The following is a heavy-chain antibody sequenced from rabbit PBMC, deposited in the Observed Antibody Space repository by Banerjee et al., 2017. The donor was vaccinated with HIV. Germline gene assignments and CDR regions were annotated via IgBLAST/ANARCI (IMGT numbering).Heavy chain of an antibody. V-gene: IGHV1S47*01. CDR2: INSGDGST. J-gene: IGHJ4*01. D-gene: IGHD7-1*01. Sequence: EESGGDLVKPEGSLTLTCKASGVDFSSYGVSWVRQAPGKGLEWIACINSGDGSTYYASWVNGRFTISSHNAQNTLYLQLNSLTAADTATYFCVRETETYAGYSGYIYYFDLWGQGTLVTVS. CDR1: GVDFSSYG. CDR3: VRETETYAGYSGYIYYFDL.